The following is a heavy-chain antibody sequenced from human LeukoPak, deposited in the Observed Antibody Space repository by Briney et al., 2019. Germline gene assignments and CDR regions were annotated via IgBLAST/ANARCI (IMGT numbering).Heavy chain of an antibody. D-gene: IGHD4-17*01. J-gene: IGHJ5*02. CDR2: ICYSGST. Sequence: PSQTLSLTCTVSGGSISSGDYYWRWIRQPPGKGLEWIGYICYSGSTYYNPSLKSRVTISVDTSKNQFSLKLSSVTAADTGVYYCAREGPTTVTTFWFDPWGQGTLVSVSS. CDR1: GGSISSGDYY. CDR3: AREGPTTVTTFWFDP. V-gene: IGHV4-30-4*01.